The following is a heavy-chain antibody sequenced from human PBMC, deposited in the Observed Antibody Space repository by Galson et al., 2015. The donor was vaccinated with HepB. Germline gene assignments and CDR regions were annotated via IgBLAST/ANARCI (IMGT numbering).Heavy chain of an antibody. CDR1: GFTFSSYG. CDR2: IRYDGSNK. D-gene: IGHD6-19*01. V-gene: IGHV3-30*02. J-gene: IGHJ4*02. CDR3: ARIAVAKHAEGHDY. Sequence: SLRLSCAASGFTFSSYGMHWVRQAPGKGLEWVAFIRYDGSNKYYADSVKGRFTISRDNSKNTLYLQMNSLRAEDTAVYYCARIAVAKHAEGHDYWGQGTLVTVSS.